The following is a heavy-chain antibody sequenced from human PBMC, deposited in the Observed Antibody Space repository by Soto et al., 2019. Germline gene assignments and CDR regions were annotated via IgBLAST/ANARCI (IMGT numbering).Heavy chain of an antibody. V-gene: IGHV1-69*06. J-gene: IGHJ6*02. CDR3: ARGYCSGGSCYWPYYYGMDV. CDR1: GGTFSSYA. Sequence: GASVKVSCKASGGTFSSYAISWVRQAPGQGLEWMGGIIPIFGTANYAQKFQGRVTITADKSTSTAYMELSSLRSEDTAVYYCARGYCSGGSCYWPYYYGMDVWGQGTPVTVSS. D-gene: IGHD2-15*01. CDR2: IIPIFGTA.